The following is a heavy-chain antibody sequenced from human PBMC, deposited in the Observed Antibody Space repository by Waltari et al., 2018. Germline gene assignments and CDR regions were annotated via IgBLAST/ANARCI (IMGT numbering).Heavy chain of an antibody. CDR2: IYYSGST. CDR3: ARDSSSWSFDY. V-gene: IGHV4-59*01. J-gene: IGHJ4*02. D-gene: IGHD6-13*01. CDR1: GGSISSYY. Sequence: QVQLQESGPGLVKPSETLSLTCTVSGGSISSYYWSWFRQPPGKGLEWIGYIYYSGSTNYNPYLKSRVTISVDTSKNQFSLKLSSVTAADTAVYYCARDSSSWSFDYWGQGTLVTVSS.